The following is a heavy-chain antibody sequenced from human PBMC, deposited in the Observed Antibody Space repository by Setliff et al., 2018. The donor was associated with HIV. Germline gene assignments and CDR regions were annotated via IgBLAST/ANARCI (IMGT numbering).Heavy chain of an antibody. CDR3: ARSGGGWYNWFDP. V-gene: IGHV1-69-2*01. CDR1: GYFFSEFY. CDR2: VNPEDGET. J-gene: IGHJ5*02. Sequence: GASVKVSCKTSGYFFSEFYIHWVKQAPGKGLEWVGRVNPEDGETMYAEKFQGRVTITADTSRDTAYMELCSLRFDDTAVYYCARSGGGWYNWFDPWGQGTPVTVSS. D-gene: IGHD3-16*01.